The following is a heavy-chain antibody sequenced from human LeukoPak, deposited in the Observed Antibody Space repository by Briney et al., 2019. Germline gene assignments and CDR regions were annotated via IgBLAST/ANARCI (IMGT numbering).Heavy chain of an antibody. J-gene: IGHJ6*02. CDR3: ARESAVTMADYGMDV. CDR1: GFTFSGYA. V-gene: IGHV3-23*01. CDR2: ISGSGDNT. D-gene: IGHD4-17*01. Sequence: PGGSLRLSCAASGFTFSGYAMSWVRQAPGKGLEWVSGISGSGDNTYYADSVKGRFTISRDNSENTLYVQVNSLGTEDTAAYYCARESAVTMADYGMDVWGQGTTVTVSS.